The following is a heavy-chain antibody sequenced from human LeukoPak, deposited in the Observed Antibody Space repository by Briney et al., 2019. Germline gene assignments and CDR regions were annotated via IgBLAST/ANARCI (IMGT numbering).Heavy chain of an antibody. V-gene: IGHV1-2*02. CDR2: INPNNGGT. CDR1: GYTFTGYY. CDR3: AKGNSIAAAGY. D-gene: IGHD6-25*01. Sequence: ASVKVSCKASGYTFTGYYMHWVRQAPGQGLEWMGWINPNNGGTKHEQKFQGRVTMTRDTSISTAYMGLSRLRSDDTAMYYCAKGNSIAAAGYWGQGTLVTVS. J-gene: IGHJ4*02.